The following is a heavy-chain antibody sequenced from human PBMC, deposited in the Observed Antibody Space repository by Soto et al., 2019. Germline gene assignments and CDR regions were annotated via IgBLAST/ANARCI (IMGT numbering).Heavy chain of an antibody. V-gene: IGHV3-21*01. CDR2: ISSSSSYI. J-gene: IGHJ4*02. D-gene: IGHD2-15*01. CDR3: AREDSSGGSPH. CDR1: GFTFSSYS. Sequence: GGSLRLSCAASGFTFSSYSMNWVRQAPGKGLEWVSSISSSSSYIYYADSVKGRFTISRDNAKNSLYLQMNSLRAEDTAVYYCAREDSSGGSPHWGQGTLVTVSS.